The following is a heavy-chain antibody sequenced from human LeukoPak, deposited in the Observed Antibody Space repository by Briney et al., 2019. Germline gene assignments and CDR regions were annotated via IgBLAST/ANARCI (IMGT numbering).Heavy chain of an antibody. J-gene: IGHJ6*03. CDR1: GFTLSSYA. CDR3: ARVASSGYYWGYYYYYMDV. CDR2: IGST. Sequence: GGSLRLSCAASGFTLSSYAMSWVRQAPGKGLEWVSSIGSTNYADSVKGRFTISRDNSKNTVYLQMNSLRAEDTAVYYCARVASSGYYWGYYYYYMDVWGKGTTVTVSS. V-gene: IGHV3-23*01. D-gene: IGHD3-22*01.